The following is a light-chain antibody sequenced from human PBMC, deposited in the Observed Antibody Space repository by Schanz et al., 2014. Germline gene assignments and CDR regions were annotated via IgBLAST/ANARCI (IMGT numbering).Light chain of an antibody. CDR2: EGS. Sequence: QSALTQPPSASGSPGQSVTISCAGTSSDVGGYNYVSWYQQHPGKAPKLMIYEGSKRPSGVSNRFSGSGSGNTASLTISGLQAEDEADYYCCSYAGSSTFLVFGGGTKLTVL. V-gene: IGLV2-8*01. CDR3: CSYAGSSTFLV. J-gene: IGLJ2*01. CDR1: SSDVGGYNY.